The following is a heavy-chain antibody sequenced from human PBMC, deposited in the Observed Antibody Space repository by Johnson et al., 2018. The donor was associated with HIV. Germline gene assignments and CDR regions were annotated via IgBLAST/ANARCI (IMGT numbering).Heavy chain of an antibody. Sequence: MQLVESGGGVVQPGRSLRLSCAASGFTFSMYAMHWVRQAPGTGLEYVSAISSNGGSTYYADSVKGRFTISRDNSKNTLYLQMDSLRAEDMAVYYCARGGSDVFDIWGRGTMVTVSS. CDR2: ISSNGGST. V-gene: IGHV3-64*07. J-gene: IGHJ3*02. D-gene: IGHD3-16*01. CDR3: ARGGSDVFDI. CDR1: GFTFSMYA.